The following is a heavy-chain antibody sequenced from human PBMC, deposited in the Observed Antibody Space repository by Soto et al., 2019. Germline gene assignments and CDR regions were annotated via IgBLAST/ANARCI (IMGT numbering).Heavy chain of an antibody. Sequence: LHLQESGSGLVTPSQTLSLTCAVSGGSISSGGYSWSWIRQPPGKGLEWIGYISHSGSTYYNPSLKSRVTITVDRSKNQFSLKLSSVTAAYTAVYYCARIPSPWGHGALVTVS. D-gene: IGHD2-21*01. CDR1: GGSISSGGYS. V-gene: IGHV4-30-2*01. CDR3: ARIPSP. CDR2: ISHSGST. J-gene: IGHJ5*02.